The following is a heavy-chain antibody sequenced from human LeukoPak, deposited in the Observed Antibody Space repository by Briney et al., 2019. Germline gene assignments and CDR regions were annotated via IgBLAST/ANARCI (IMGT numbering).Heavy chain of an antibody. D-gene: IGHD5-18*01. V-gene: IGHV4-59*12. CDR3: ARVTRGYMYGNFDY. Sequence: SETLSLTCTVSGGSISSYYWSWIRQPPGKGLEWIGYIYHSGSTKYNPSLKSRVTLSVDTSKNQFSLKLSSVTAADTAVYYCARVTRGYMYGNFDYWGQGTLVTVSS. J-gene: IGHJ4*02. CDR2: IYHSGST. CDR1: GGSISSYY.